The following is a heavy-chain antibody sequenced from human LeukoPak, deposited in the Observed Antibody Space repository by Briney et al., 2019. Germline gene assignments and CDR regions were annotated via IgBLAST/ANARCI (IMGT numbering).Heavy chain of an antibody. CDR1: GGSISSGSYY. CDR3: ARRGQAAGSKGAFDY. J-gene: IGHJ4*02. V-gene: IGHV4-39*01. Sequence: TSETLSLTCTVSGGSISSGSYYWGWLRQPPGKGLEWIGSIDYSGTTYYNPSLKSLITISVYKYKYQFSLKLSSVTAADTALYYCARRGQAAGSKGAFDYWGQGTLVTVSS. CDR2: IDYSGTT. D-gene: IGHD6-13*01.